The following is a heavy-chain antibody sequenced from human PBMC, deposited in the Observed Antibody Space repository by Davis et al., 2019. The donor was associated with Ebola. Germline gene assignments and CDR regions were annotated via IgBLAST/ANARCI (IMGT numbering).Heavy chain of an antibody. CDR3: ARGNSGSYF. V-gene: IGHV3-30*01. CDR2: ISHDGSNR. D-gene: IGHD1-26*01. J-gene: IGHJ4*02. Sequence: GESLKISCVASEFTFRDYSINWIRQAPGKGLEWMSIISHDGSNRFYADSVKGRFTISRDNSKNTVYLQMDSLRPYDTATYYCARGNSGSYFWGQGTLVTVSS. CDR1: EFTFRDYS.